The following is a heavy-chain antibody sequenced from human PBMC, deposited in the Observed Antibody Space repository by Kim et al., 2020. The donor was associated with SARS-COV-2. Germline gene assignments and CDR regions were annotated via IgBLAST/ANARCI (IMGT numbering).Heavy chain of an antibody. Sequence: VKGRFTISRDDSKNTLYLQMNSLKTEDTAVYYCTTEHYYDSSGIYYFDYWGQGTLVTVSS. D-gene: IGHD3-22*01. J-gene: IGHJ4*02. CDR3: TTEHYYDSSGIYYFDY. V-gene: IGHV3-15*01.